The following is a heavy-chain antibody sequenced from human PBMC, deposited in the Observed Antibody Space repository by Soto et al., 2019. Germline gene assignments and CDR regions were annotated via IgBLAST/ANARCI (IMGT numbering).Heavy chain of an antibody. CDR3: AKDGGYEATTFYYYYYMDV. V-gene: IGHV3-30*18. D-gene: IGHD5-12*01. CDR1: GFTFSSYG. CDR2: ISYDGSNK. J-gene: IGHJ6*03. Sequence: QVQLVESGGGVVQPGRSLRLSCAASGFTFSSYGMHWVRQAPGKGLEWVAVISYDGSNKYYADSGKGRFTISRDNSKNTLYLQMNSLRAEDTAVYYCAKDGGYEATTFYYYYYMDVWGKGTTVTVSS.